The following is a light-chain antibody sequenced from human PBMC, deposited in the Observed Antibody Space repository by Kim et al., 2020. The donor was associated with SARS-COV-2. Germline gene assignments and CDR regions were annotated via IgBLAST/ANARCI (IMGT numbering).Light chain of an antibody. V-gene: IGLV1-47*02. J-gene: IGLJ3*02. CDR3: AAWDDTLSARV. CDR2: GNN. Sequence: GQGVTISCSGGSSNVGKTYVYWYQQLPRAAPRPLIYGNNQRPSGVPDRFSGSKSGTSASLAINGLRSEDEADYYCAAWDDTLSARVFGGGTQLTVL. CDR1: SSNVGKTY.